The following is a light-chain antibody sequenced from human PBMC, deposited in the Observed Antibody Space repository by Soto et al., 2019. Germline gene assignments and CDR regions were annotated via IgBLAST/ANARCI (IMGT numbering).Light chain of an antibody. CDR2: DNS. CDR1: NIGSKS. Sequence: SYELTQPPSVSVAPGQTARIPCGGDNIGSKSVQWYQQKPGQAPGLVVYDNSDRPSGIPARFSGSNSGNTATLIITRVEAGDEADYFCQVWGGITDHILFGGGTKLTVL. J-gene: IGLJ3*02. V-gene: IGLV3-21*02. CDR3: QVWGGITDHIL.